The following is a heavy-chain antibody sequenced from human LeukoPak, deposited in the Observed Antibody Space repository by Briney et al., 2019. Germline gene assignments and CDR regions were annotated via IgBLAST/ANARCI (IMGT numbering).Heavy chain of an antibody. Sequence: KAGGSLRLSCAASGITFNSYSMNWVRQAPGKGLEWVSSISSSSSYIDYADSVKGRFTISRDNAKNSLSLQMNSLRAEDTAVYYCARGDYYDSNATPDYWGQGTLVTVSS. J-gene: IGHJ4*02. CDR2: ISSSSSYI. D-gene: IGHD3-22*01. V-gene: IGHV3-21*01. CDR3: ARGDYYDSNATPDY. CDR1: GITFNSYS.